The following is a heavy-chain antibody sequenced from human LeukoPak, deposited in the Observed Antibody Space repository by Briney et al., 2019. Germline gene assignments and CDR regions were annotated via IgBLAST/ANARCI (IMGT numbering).Heavy chain of an antibody. J-gene: IGHJ4*02. Sequence: KSSETLSLTCTVCGGSISSYYWSWIRQPPGKGLEWIGYIYYSGSTNYNPSLKSRVTISVDTSKNRFSLKLSSVTAADTAVYYCARKRSDGGNLSFDYWGQGTLVTVST. CDR1: GGSISSYY. D-gene: IGHD4-23*01. CDR3: ARKRSDGGNLSFDY. V-gene: IGHV4-59*01. CDR2: IYYSGST.